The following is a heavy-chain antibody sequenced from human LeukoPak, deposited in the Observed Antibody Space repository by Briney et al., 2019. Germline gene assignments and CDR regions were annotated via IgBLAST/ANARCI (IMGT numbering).Heavy chain of an antibody. Sequence: PSETLSLTCTVSGDSIRSHYWNWIRQAAGKGLEWIGRLYSSGSANYNPSLKGRATVSLDTSKNQFSLKLGSVTAADTAVYYCARAAGGGQFLEWSLYYFDYWGQGTLVTVSS. D-gene: IGHD3-3*01. CDR2: LYSSGSA. J-gene: IGHJ4*02. V-gene: IGHV4-4*07. CDR3: ARAAGGGQFLEWSLYYFDY. CDR1: GDSIRSHY.